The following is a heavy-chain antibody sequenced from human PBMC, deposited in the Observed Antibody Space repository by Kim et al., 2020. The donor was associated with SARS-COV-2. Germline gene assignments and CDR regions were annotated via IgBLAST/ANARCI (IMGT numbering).Heavy chain of an antibody. Sequence: GGSLRLSCVVSGLTFSNHTMNWVRQAPGKGLEWVSSISGNSDYTYYAASVKGRFTISRDNAKNTLYLQMNSLGAEDTAIYYCASVLVDATFFNCFDPWG. CDR1: GLTFSNHT. V-gene: IGHV3-21*04. CDR2: ISGNSDYT. J-gene: IGHJ5*02. D-gene: IGHD2-8*02. CDR3: ASVLVDATFFNCFDP.